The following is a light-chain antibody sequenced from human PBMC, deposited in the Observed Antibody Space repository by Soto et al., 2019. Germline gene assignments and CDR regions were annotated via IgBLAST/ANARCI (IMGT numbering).Light chain of an antibody. V-gene: IGLV2-14*01. CDR1: NSDVGGYKY. Sequence: QSVLTQPASVSGSPGQSITISCTGTNSDVGGYKYVSWYQQHPGKDPKLMIYEVSSRPSGVSNRFSGTKSANTASLTISGLQAEDEADYYCASYTSGKTWVFGGGTKLTVL. CDR3: ASYTSGKTWV. CDR2: EVS. J-gene: IGLJ3*02.